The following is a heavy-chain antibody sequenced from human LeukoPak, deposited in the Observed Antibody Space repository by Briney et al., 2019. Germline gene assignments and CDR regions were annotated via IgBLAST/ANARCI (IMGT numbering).Heavy chain of an antibody. D-gene: IGHD4-17*01. CDR3: ARGRDYPKLPIGY. J-gene: IGHJ4*02. CDR1: GYTFTGYY. Sequence: ASVKVSCKASGYTFTGYYMHWVRQAPGQGLEWMGWINPNSGGTNYAQKFQGRVTMTRDTSISTAYMELSSLRSEDTAVYYCARGRDYPKLPIGYWGQGTLVTVSS. V-gene: IGHV1-2*02. CDR2: INPNSGGT.